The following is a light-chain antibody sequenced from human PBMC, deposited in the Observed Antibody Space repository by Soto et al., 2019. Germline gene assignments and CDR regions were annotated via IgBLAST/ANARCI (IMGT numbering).Light chain of an antibody. J-gene: IGKJ5*01. V-gene: IGKV3-20*01. Sequence: EIVLTQSPGTLSLSPGERATLSCRASQSFSSSYLAWYQQKPGQAPRLLIYGASSRATGIPDRFSGSGSGTDFNLAISRLEPEDFAVYYYQQYGTSITFGQGTRLEI. CDR2: GAS. CDR3: QQYGTSIT. CDR1: QSFSSSY.